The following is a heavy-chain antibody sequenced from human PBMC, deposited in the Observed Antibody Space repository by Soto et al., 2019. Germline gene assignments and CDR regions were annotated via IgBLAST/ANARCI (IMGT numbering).Heavy chain of an antibody. CDR1: GYTFTNYY. Sequence: GASVKVSCKTSGYTFTNYYVQWVRQAPGQGLEWMGVIHPDGGHTTYSQKFQDRVTMTRDTFTGTIYMELSSLRSEDTAVYYCARGDNDYWGQGTLVTVSS. V-gene: IGHV1-46*01. J-gene: IGHJ4*02. CDR2: IHPDGGHT. CDR3: ARGDNDY.